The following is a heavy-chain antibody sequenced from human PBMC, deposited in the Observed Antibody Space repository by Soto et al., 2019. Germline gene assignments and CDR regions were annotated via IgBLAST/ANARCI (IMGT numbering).Heavy chain of an antibody. D-gene: IGHD6-13*01. CDR3: ARERYSSSWYLSGGGFDP. CDR2: IYYSGST. V-gene: IGHV4-59*01. Sequence: SETLSLTCTVSGGSIGSFYLSWIRQPPGKGLEWIGYIYYSGSTNYNPSVKSRVTISVDTSKNQFSLKLSSGSAADTAVHYSARERYSSSWYLSGGGFDPWGQGTVVTVSS. J-gene: IGHJ5*02. CDR1: GGSIGSFY.